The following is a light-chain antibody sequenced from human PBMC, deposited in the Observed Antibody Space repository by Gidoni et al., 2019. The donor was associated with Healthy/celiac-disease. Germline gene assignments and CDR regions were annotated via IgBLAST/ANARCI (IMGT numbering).Light chain of an antibody. CDR3: QQYNTYTPWT. Sequence: IQMTQSPSTLSASVGDRVTITCRASQSISSWLAWYQQKPGKATKLLIYKASSLESGVPSRFSGSGSGTEFTLTISRLQPDDFATYYCQQYNTYTPWTFGQGTKVEIK. CDR1: QSISSW. CDR2: KAS. J-gene: IGKJ1*01. V-gene: IGKV1-5*03.